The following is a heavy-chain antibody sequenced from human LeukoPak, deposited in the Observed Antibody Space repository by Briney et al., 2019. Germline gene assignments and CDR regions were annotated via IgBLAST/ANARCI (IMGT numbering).Heavy chain of an antibody. J-gene: IGHJ4*02. CDR2: IWYDGSNK. CDR1: GFTFSKYG. V-gene: IGHV3-33*01. CDR3: ARNQNDYGDYDILVDY. D-gene: IGHD4-17*01. Sequence: PGGSLRLSCAASGFTFSKYGMQWVRQAPGKGLEWVAVIWYDGSNKYYADSVKGRFTISRDNSKNTLYLQMNSLRAEDTAVYYCARNQNDYGDYDILVDYWGQGTLVTVSS.